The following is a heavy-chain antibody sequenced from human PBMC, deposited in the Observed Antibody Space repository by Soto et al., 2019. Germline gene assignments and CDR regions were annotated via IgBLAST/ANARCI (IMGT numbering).Heavy chain of an antibody. D-gene: IGHD6-6*01. J-gene: IGHJ6*02. CDR1: GYSFTSYW. CDR3: ARRGVAARPDYYGMDV. CDR2: IYPGDSDT. V-gene: IGHV5-51*01. Sequence: PGESLKISCKGSGYSFTSYWTGWVRQMPGKGLEWMGIIYPGDSDTRYSPSFQGQVTISADKSISTAYLQWSSLKASDTAMYYCARRGVAARPDYYGMDVWGQGTTVTVSS.